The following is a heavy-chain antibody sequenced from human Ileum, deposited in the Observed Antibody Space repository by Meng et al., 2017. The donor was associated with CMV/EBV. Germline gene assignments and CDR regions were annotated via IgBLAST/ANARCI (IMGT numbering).Heavy chain of an antibody. CDR1: SFSGYY. V-gene: IGHV4-34*01. D-gene: IGHD2-2*02. Sequence: SFSGYYWSWIRQPPGKGLEWIGEINHSGSTNYNPSLKSRVTISVDTSKNQFSLKLSSVTAADTAVYYCARADYCSSTSCYTGNWFDPWGQGTPVTVSS. CDR2: INHSGST. J-gene: IGHJ5*02. CDR3: ARADYCSSTSCYTGNWFDP.